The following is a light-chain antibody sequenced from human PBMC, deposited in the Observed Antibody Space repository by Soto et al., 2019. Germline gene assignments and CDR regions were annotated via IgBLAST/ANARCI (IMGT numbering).Light chain of an antibody. V-gene: IGLV2-11*01. CDR3: CSYGRTYNDVV. Sequence: QSALTQPRSVSGSPGQSVTISCSGTSSDVGFYDYVSWYQQHPGKAPKLMIFDVSERPLGVPDRFSGSTSANTASLTISGLQPEDEADYYCCSYGRTYNDVVFGGGTKLTVL. CDR1: SSDVGFYDY. J-gene: IGLJ2*01. CDR2: DVS.